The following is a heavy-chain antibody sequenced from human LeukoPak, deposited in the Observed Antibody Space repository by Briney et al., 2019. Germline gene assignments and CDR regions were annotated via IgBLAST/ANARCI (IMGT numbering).Heavy chain of an antibody. Sequence: GGSLRLSCAASGFTFSSYAMSWVRQAPGKGLEWVSAISGSGGSTHYADSVKGRFTISRDNSKNTLYLQINSLRAEDTAVYYCAKSVGYHSDRSGYYWLGTFDSWGQGTLVTVSS. J-gene: IGHJ4*02. CDR1: GFTFSSYA. CDR3: AKSVGYHSDRSGYYWLGTFDS. CDR2: ISGSGGST. D-gene: IGHD3-22*01. V-gene: IGHV3-23*01.